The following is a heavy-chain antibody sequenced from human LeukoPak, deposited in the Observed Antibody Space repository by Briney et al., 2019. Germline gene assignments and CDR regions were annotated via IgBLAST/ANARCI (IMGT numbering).Heavy chain of an antibody. CDR3: AKGGTSGWFYFDY. CDR1: GFTFSVYS. V-gene: IGHV3-30*02. J-gene: IGHJ4*02. CDR2: IRYDGSDH. D-gene: IGHD6-19*01. Sequence: PGGSLRLSCAGSGFTFSVYSMHWVRQAPGRGLEWVTFIRYDGSDHYYTDSVKGRFTISRDTAKATLYLQMNSLIAEDTAVYYCAKGGTSGWFYFDYWGLGTLVTVSS.